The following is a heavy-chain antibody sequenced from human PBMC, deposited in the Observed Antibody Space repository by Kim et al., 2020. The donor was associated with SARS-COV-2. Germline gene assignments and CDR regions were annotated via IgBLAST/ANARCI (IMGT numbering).Heavy chain of an antibody. D-gene: IGHD6-19*01. Sequence: NYAQKFQGRVTITADKATSTAYMELSSLRSEDTAVYYCADSGWYPAGMDVWGQGTTVTVSS. CDR3: ADSGWYPAGMDV. V-gene: IGHV1-69*02. J-gene: IGHJ6*02.